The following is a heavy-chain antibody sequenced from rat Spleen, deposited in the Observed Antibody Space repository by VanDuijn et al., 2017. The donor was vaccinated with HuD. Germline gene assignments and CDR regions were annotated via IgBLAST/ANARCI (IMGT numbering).Heavy chain of an antibody. CDR1: GFSLTSNG. D-gene: IGHD1-11*01. V-gene: IGHV2-13*01. J-gene: IGHJ2*01. CDR2: IWNTGGT. Sequence: QVQLKESGPGLVQPSQTLSLTCSVSGFSLTSNGVSWVRQPPGKGLEWMGVIWNTGGTRYTSALKSRLSINRDTSKSQVFLKMNSLQTDDTAIYYCTRTTEGIGDYWGQGVMVTVSS. CDR3: TRTTEGIGDY.